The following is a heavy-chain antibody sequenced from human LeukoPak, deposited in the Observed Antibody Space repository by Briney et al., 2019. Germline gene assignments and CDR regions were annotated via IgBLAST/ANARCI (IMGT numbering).Heavy chain of an antibody. J-gene: IGHJ4*02. CDR1: GYTFTTYG. V-gene: IGHV1-18*01. CDR3: ARGWDSAYFSS. Sequence: ASVKVSCKASGYTFTTYGISWVRQAPGQGLEWMGWISAYNGDTNYAQKFQGRVTMTTDTSTSTAYMELRSLRSDDTAVYYCARGWDSAYFSSWGQGTLVTVSS. D-gene: IGHD1-26*01. CDR2: ISAYNGDT.